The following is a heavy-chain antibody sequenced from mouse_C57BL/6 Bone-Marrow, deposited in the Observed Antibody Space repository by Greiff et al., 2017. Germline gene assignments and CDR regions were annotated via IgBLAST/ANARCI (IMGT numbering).Heavy chain of an antibody. CDR3: ARRHYYGSSSFFEY. Sequence: EVQRVESGGDLVKPGGSLKLSCAASGFTFSSYGMSWVRQTPDKRLEWVATISSGGSYTYYPDSVKGRFTISRDNAKNTLYLQMSSLKSEDTAMYYCARRHYYGSSSFFEYWGQGTTLTVSS. CDR2: ISSGGSYT. D-gene: IGHD1-1*01. CDR1: GFTFSSYG. V-gene: IGHV5-6*01. J-gene: IGHJ2*01.